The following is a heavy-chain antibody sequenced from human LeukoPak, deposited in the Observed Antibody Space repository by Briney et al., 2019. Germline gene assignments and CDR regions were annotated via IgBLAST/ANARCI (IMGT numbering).Heavy chain of an antibody. CDR3: ARDPMKSVTTNWFDP. D-gene: IGHD4-17*01. J-gene: IGHJ5*02. CDR2: ISAYNGNT. CDR1: GYTFTSYG. Sequence: ASVKVSCKASGYTFTSYGISWVRQAPGQGLAWMGLISAYNGNTNYTQKLQGRVTMTTDTSTSTAYMELRSMRSDDTAVYYCARDPMKSVTTNWFDPWGQGTLVTVSS. V-gene: IGHV1-18*01.